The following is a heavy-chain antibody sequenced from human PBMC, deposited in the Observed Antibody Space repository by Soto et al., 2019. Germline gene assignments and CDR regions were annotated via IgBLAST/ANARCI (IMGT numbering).Heavy chain of an antibody. CDR1: GGSISSSSYY. CDR3: ARHSAEDIAPNYFDY. CDR2: IYYSGST. V-gene: IGHV4-39*01. J-gene: IGHJ4*02. D-gene: IGHD5-12*01. Sequence: SETLSLTCTVSGGSISSSSYYWGWIRQPPGKGLEWIGSIYYSGSTYYNPSLKSRVTISVDTSKNQFSLKLSSVTAADTAVYYCARHSAEDIAPNYFDYWGQGTLVTVSS.